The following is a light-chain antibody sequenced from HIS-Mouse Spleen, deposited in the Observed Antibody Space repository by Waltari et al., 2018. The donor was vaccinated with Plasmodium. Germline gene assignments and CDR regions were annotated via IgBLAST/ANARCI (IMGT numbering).Light chain of an antibody. CDR1: KSISSW. CDR3: QQYNSYLFT. CDR2: KAS. Sequence: DIQMTQSPSTLSASVGDRVTITCRASKSISSWLTWYQQKPGKAAKLLINKASSLESGVPSRFSGSGSGTEFTLTISSLQPDDFATYYCQQYNSYLFTFGPGTKVDIK. J-gene: IGKJ3*01. V-gene: IGKV1-5*03.